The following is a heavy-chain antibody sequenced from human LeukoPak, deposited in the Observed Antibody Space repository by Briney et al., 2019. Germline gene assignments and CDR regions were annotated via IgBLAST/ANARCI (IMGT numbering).Heavy chain of an antibody. CDR3: AKDRLGYYYDSSGYYFDY. CDR2: ISGSGGST. V-gene: IGHV3-23*01. Sequence: GGSLRLSCAASGFTFSSYATSWVRQAPGKGLEWVSAISGSGGSTYYADSVKGRFTISRDNSKNTLYLQMNSLRAEDTAVYYCAKDRLGYYYDSSGYYFDYWGQGTLVTVSS. D-gene: IGHD3-22*01. J-gene: IGHJ4*02. CDR1: GFTFSSYA.